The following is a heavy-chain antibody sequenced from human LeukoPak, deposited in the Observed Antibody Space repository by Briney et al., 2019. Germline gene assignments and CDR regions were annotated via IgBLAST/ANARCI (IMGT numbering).Heavy chain of an antibody. D-gene: IGHD2-15*01. CDR1: GGPFSGYY. J-gene: IGHJ6*03. V-gene: IGHV4-34*01. Sequence: SETLSLTCAVYGGPFSGYYWSWIRQPPGKGLEWIGEINHSGSTNYNPSLKSRVTISVDTSKNQFSLKLSSVTAADTAVYYCASTQKGYCSGGSCTYFYYMDVWGKGTTVTVSS. CDR2: INHSGST. CDR3: ASTQKGYCSGGSCTYFYYMDV.